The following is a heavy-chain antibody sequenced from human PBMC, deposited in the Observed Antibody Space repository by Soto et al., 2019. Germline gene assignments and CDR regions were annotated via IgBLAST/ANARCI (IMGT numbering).Heavy chain of an antibody. J-gene: IGHJ3*02. D-gene: IGHD3-9*01. CDR1: GYTFTVYY. CDR3: ARALYDILTGYGHPRAFDI. CDR2: INPNSGGT. V-gene: IGHV1-2*04. Sequence: VSVKVSCKASGYTFTVYYMHWVRQAPGQGLEWMGWINPNSGGTNYAQKFQGWVTMTRDTSISTAYMELSRLRSDDTAVYYCARALYDILTGYGHPRAFDIWGQGTMVTVSS.